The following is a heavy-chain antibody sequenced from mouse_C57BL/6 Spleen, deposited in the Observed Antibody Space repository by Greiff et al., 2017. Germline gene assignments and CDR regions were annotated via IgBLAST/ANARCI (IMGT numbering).Heavy chain of an antibody. CDR2: ICPRSGNT. D-gene: IGHD2-1*01. Sequence: VKLQQSGAELARPGASVKLSCTASGYTFTSYGISWVQQRPGQGLEWIGEICPRSGNTYYNALLTGQGILTADKYTRTAYMELRRLTSEDSAVYCCARRDYNGNYPDYAMDYWGQGTSVTVSS. V-gene: IGHV1-81*01. CDR3: ARRDYNGNYPDYAMDY. J-gene: IGHJ4*01. CDR1: GYTFTSYG.